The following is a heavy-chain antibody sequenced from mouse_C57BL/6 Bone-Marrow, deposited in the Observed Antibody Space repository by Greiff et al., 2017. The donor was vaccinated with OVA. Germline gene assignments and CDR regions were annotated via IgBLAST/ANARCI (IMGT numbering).Heavy chain of an antibody. CDR1: GYTFTSYW. Sequence: LQQPGAELVRPGSSVKLSCKASGYTFTSYWMDWVKQRPGQGLEWIGNIYPSDSETHYNQKFKDKATLTVDKSSSTAYMQLSSLTSEDSAVYYCARRGGNLFDYWGQGTTLTVSS. J-gene: IGHJ2*01. CDR2: IYPSDSET. D-gene: IGHD2-1*01. V-gene: IGHV1-61*01. CDR3: ARRGGNLFDY.